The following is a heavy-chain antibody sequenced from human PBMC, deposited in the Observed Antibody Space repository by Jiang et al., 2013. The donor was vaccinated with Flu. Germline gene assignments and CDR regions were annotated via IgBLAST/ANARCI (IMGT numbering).Heavy chain of an antibody. V-gene: IGHV3-7*01. Sequence: ASGFTFSDYWMTWVRQAPGKGLEWVASIKQDVPXKYYVDSVKGRFTISSDNAKNSVYLQMNSLRAEDTAMYYCARDLYDDFWSGPRGWFDPWGQGTLVTVSS. D-gene: IGHD3-3*01. CDR1: GFTFSDYW. CDR2: IKQDVPXK. CDR3: ARDLYDDFWSGPRGWFDP. J-gene: IGHJ5*02.